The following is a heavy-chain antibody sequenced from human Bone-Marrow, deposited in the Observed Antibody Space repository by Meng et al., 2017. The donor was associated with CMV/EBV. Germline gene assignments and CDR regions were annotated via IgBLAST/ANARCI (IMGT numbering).Heavy chain of an antibody. D-gene: IGHD4-11*01. Sequence: GESLKISCVTSGFTFSGYGMHWVRQAPGKRLEWVAFIRFDGTNTYYSDSVKGRFTISRDNSKNTLYLQMNSLRAEDTAVYYCARDPMTTVTIYYGMDVWGQGATVTFSS. CDR1: GFTFSGYG. V-gene: IGHV3-30*02. CDR3: ARDPMTTVTIYYGMDV. CDR2: IRFDGTNT. J-gene: IGHJ6*02.